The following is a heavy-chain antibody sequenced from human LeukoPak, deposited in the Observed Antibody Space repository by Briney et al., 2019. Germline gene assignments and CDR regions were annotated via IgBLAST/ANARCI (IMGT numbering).Heavy chain of an antibody. CDR2: ISGSGGST. D-gene: IGHD3-3*01. CDR3: AKEYESTTGFWSGYYSPWCDP. V-gene: IGHV3-23*01. CDR1: GFTVSSNY. J-gene: IGHJ5*02. Sequence: GGSLRLSCAASGFTVSSNYMSWVRQAPGKGLEWVSAISGSGGSTYYADSVKGRFTISRDNSKNTLYLQMNSLRAEDTAVYYCAKEYESTTGFWSGYYSPWCDPWGQGTLVTVSS.